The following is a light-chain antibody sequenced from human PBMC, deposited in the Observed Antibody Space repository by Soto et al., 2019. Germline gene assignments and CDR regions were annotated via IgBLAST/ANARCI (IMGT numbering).Light chain of an antibody. CDR3: QQCYSTFWT. CDR1: QSISSY. Sequence: DIQMTQSPLSLSASVGDRVTITCRASQSISSYLNWYQQKPGKAPKLLIYAASSLQSGVPSRFGGSGSGTDFTLNISCLQPEDFATYYCQQCYSTFWTFGQGTKVEI. V-gene: IGKV1-39*01. CDR2: AAS. J-gene: IGKJ1*01.